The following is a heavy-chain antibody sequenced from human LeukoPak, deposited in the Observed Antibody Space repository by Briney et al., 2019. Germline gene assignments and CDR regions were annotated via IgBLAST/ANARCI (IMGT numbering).Heavy chain of an antibody. CDR3: AKDRSPSRYYYYGIDV. Sequence: GRSLRLSCAASGFTFYDYAMHWVRHAPGKGLEGGSGINWNRGSIDYADSVKGGFTISRDKAKNSVYVEMNSLRAEEREVYYCAKDRSPSRYYYYGIDVWGQGTTVTVSS. V-gene: IGHV3-9*01. D-gene: IGHD2-2*01. CDR1: GFTFYDYA. J-gene: IGHJ6*02. CDR2: INWNRGSI.